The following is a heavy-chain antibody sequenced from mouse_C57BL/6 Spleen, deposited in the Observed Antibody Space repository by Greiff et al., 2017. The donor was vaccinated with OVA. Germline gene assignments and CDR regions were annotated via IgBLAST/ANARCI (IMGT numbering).Heavy chain of an antibody. J-gene: IGHJ4*01. CDR2: ISSGGDYI. Sequence: DVMLVESGEGLVKPGGSLKLSCAASGITFSSYAMSWVRQTPEKRLEWVAYISSGGDYIYYADTVKGRFTISRDNARNTLYLQMSSLKSEDTAMYYCTRGGSNYNAMDYWGQGTSVTVSS. CDR3: TRGGSNYNAMDY. CDR1: GITFSSYA. D-gene: IGHD2-5*01. V-gene: IGHV5-9-1*02.